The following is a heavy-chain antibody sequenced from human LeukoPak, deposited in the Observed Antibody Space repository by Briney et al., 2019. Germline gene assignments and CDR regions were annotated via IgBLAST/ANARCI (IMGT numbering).Heavy chain of an antibody. Sequence: GRSLRLSCAASGFTFDDYAMHWVRQAPGKGLEWVSGISYNSDTIAYADSVKGRFTISRDNAKNSLYLQMNSLRAEDTALYYCAKDYSGGDCYSGWYFDLWGRGTLVTVSS. J-gene: IGHJ2*01. V-gene: IGHV3-9*01. CDR3: AKDYSGGDCYSGWYFDL. D-gene: IGHD2-21*02. CDR1: GFTFDDYA. CDR2: ISYNSDTI.